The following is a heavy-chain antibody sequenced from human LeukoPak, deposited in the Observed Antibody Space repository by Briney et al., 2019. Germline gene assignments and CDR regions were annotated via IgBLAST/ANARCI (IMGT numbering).Heavy chain of an antibody. CDR3: ARGSITAAGILDS. V-gene: IGHV4-61*01. J-gene: IGHJ4*02. Sequence: SETLSLTCTVSGGSIRSSYYYWSWIRQPPGKGLEWIGYIYYSGSTNYNPSLKSRVTISVDTSKNQFSLKLSSVTAADTAVYYCARGSITAAGILDSWGQGTLVTVSS. CDR2: IYYSGST. D-gene: IGHD6-13*01. CDR1: GGSIRSSYYY.